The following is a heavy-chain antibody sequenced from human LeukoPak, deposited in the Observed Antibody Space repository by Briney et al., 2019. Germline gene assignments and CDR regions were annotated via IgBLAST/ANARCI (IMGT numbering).Heavy chain of an antibody. Sequence: ASVKVSCKASGGTFSSYAISWVRQAPGQGLEWMGGIIPIFGTANYAQKFQGRVTITADESTSTAYMELSSLRSEDTAVYYCARVPYYYDTLGHAFDIWGQGTMVTVSS. V-gene: IGHV1-69*13. CDR1: GGTFSSYA. J-gene: IGHJ3*02. CDR3: ARVPYYYDTLGHAFDI. CDR2: IIPIFGTA. D-gene: IGHD3-22*01.